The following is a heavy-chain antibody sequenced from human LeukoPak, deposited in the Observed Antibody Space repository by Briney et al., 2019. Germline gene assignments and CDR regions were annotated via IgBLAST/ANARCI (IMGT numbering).Heavy chain of an antibody. CDR2: IIPIFGTA. V-gene: IGHV1-69*05. CDR1: GGTFSSYA. CDR3: ARGDNNGWYSDY. Sequence: SVKVSCKASGGTFSSYAISWVRQVPGQGLEWMGGIIPIFGTANHAQKFQGRFTITTDESTNTAYMELSSLRFEDTAVYYCARGDNNGWYSDYWGQGTLVTVSS. J-gene: IGHJ4*01. D-gene: IGHD6-19*01.